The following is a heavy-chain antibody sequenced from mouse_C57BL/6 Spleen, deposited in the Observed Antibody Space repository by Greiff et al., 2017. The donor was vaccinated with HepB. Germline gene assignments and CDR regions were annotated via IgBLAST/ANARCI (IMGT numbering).Heavy chain of an antibody. D-gene: IGHD1-1*01. Sequence: DVMLVESGGGLVQPGGSLSLSCAASGFTFTDYYMSWVRQPPGKALEWLGFIRNKANGYTTEYSASVKGRFTISRDNSQSILYLQMNALRAEDSATYYCARRGGSYWYFDVWGTGTTVTVSS. CDR1: GFTFTDYY. V-gene: IGHV7-3*01. J-gene: IGHJ1*03. CDR3: ARRGGSYWYFDV. CDR2: IRNKANGYTT.